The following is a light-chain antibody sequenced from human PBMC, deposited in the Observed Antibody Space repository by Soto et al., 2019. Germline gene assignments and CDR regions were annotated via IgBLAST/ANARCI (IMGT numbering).Light chain of an antibody. CDR3: QQADSFPIT. Sequence: DIQMTQSPSTLSGSVGDRVTISCRASEDINSRLAWYQQKPGNDPKLLIYAAFILQSGVPSRFSGYGSGTDFTLSISSLQPEDFATYYCQQADSFPITFGQGTRLEIK. CDR2: AAF. CDR1: EDINSR. V-gene: IGKV1-12*01. J-gene: IGKJ5*01.